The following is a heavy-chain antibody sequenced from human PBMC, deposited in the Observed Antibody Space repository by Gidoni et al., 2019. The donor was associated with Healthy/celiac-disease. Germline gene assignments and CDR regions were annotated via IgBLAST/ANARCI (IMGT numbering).Heavy chain of an antibody. J-gene: IGHJ3*02. D-gene: IGHD3-22*01. CDR3: TGANSSGYYSAFDI. CDR1: GFPFSGSA. CDR2: IRSKANSYAT. Sequence: EVQLVESGGGLVQPGGSLKLSCAASGFPFSGSAMHWVRQASGKGLEWVGRIRSKANSYATAYAASVKGRFTISRDDSKNTAYLQMNSLKTEDTAVYYCTGANSSGYYSAFDIWGQGTMVTVSS. V-gene: IGHV3-73*02.